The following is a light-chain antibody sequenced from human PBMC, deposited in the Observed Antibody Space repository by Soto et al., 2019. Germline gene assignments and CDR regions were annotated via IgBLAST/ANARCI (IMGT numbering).Light chain of an antibody. Sequence: ESVLRQSPGPLSLSPLEIDTLSSRASQSVSSSYLAWYQQKPGQAPRLLIYGASSRATGIPDRFSGSGSGTDFTLTISRLEPEDFAVYYCQQYGSSPPTFGQGTKVDI. CDR2: GAS. J-gene: IGKJ1*01. V-gene: IGKV3-20*01. CDR1: QSVSSSY. CDR3: QQYGSSPPT.